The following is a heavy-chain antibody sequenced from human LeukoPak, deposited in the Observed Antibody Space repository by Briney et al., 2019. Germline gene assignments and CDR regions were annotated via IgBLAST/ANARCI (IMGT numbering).Heavy chain of an antibody. Sequence: SETLSLTCTVSGGSISSYYWSWIRQPPGKGLEWIGYIYYSGSTNYNPSLKSRVTISVDTSKNQFSLKLSSVTAADTAVYYCARLIRGSAAADYWGQGTLVTVSS. V-gene: IGHV4-59*01. CDR3: ARLIRGSAAADY. CDR1: GGSISSYY. CDR2: IYYSGST. J-gene: IGHJ4*02. D-gene: IGHD6-13*01.